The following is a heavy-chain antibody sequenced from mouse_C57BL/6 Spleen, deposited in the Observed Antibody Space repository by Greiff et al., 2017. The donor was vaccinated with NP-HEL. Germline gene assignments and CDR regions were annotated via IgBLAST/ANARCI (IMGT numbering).Heavy chain of an antibody. CDR2: IYPGDGDT. CDR1: GYAFSSSW. Sequence: QVQLKESGPELVKPGASVKISCKASGYAFSSSWMNWVKQRPGKGLEWIGRIYPGDGDTNYNGKFKGKATLTADKSSSTAYMQLSSLTSEDSAVYFCARSRQTGTPCFAYWGQGTLVTVSA. J-gene: IGHJ3*01. CDR3: ARSRQTGTPCFAY. V-gene: IGHV1-82*01. D-gene: IGHD4-1*01.